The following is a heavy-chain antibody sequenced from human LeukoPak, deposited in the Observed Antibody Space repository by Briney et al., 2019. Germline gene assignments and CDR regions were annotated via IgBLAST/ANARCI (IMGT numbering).Heavy chain of an antibody. J-gene: IGHJ4*02. D-gene: IGHD5-18*01. CDR3: ARTATYYSNDYFDY. CDR1: GGSISSSSYY. Sequence: SETLSLTCTVSGGSISSSSYYWGWIRQPPGKGLEWIGSIYHSGSTYYNPSLKSRVTISVDTSKNQFSLKMGSVTAADTAVYYCARTATYYSNDYFDYWGQGTLVTVPS. CDR2: IYHSGST. V-gene: IGHV4-39*07.